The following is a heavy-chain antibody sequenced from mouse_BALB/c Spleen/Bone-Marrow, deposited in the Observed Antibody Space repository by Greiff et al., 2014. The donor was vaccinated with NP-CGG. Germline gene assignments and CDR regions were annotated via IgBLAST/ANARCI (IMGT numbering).Heavy chain of an antibody. CDR2: INPSNGGT. Sequence: VQLQQSGAELVKPGASVKLSCKASGYTFTSYYMYWVKQRPGQGLEWFGEINPSNGGTNFNEKFKNKATLTVDKSSSTAYMQLSSLTSEDSADYYCSRGRRDALDYWGQGTSVTVSS. CDR1: GYTFTSYY. J-gene: IGHJ4*01. CDR3: SRGRRDALDY. V-gene: IGHV1S16*01.